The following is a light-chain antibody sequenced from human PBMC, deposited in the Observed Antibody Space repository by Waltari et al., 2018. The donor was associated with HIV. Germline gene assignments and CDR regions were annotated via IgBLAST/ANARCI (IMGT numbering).Light chain of an antibody. CDR2: EVS. CDR3: CSYAGSSTLDVV. Sequence: QSALTQPASVSGSPGQSITISCTGTSSDVGSYNLVSWYQQHPGKAPKLMIYEVSKRPTGVSNRLSGSKSVNRACLTISGLQAEDEADYYCCSYAGSSTLDVVFGGGTKLTVL. CDR1: SSDVGSYNL. J-gene: IGLJ2*01. V-gene: IGLV2-23*02.